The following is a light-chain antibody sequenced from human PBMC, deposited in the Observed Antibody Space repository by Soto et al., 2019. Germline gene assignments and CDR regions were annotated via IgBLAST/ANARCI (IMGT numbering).Light chain of an antibody. Sequence: VLTGSRDTLSLSPGESVTFSCRASQSVTTNSAWHQQRPGQGPRLVIYGASNRAAGIPDRFRGSGSGTDFTLTVSRLEPEDFAMYYCQPYHWEPDTFGQGTRLEIK. CDR2: GAS. V-gene: IGKV3-20*01. J-gene: IGKJ5*01. CDR1: QSVTTN. CDR3: QPYHWEPDT.